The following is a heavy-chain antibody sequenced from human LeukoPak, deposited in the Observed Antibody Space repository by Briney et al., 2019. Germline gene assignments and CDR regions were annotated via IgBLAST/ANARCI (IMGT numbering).Heavy chain of an antibody. Sequence: GGSLRLSCAASGFTFSSYYMSWVRQAPGKGLEWVANIKEDGSDKYYVDSVKGRFTISRDNAKNSLYLQMNSLRAEDTAVYYCARDVSGSYYVRYPEYFQHWGQGTLVTVSS. CDR1: GFTFSSYY. D-gene: IGHD1-26*01. J-gene: IGHJ1*01. CDR3: ARDVSGSYYVRYPEYFQH. V-gene: IGHV3-7*01. CDR2: IKEDGSDK.